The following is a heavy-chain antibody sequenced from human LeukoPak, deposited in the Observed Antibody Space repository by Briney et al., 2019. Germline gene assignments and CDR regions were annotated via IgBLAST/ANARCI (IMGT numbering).Heavy chain of an antibody. V-gene: IGHV3-48*04. Sequence: GGSLRLSCAASGFTFSSYSMNWVRQAPGKGQEWVSYISSTGSTIYYADSVKGRFTITRDNAKNSLYLQMNSLRAAATAVYYCAREGLFSYFDYWGQGTLVTVSS. CDR2: ISSTGSTI. CDR3: AREGLFSYFDY. CDR1: GFTFSSYS. J-gene: IGHJ4*02.